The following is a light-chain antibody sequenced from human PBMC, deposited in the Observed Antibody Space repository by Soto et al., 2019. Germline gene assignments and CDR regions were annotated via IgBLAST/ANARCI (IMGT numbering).Light chain of an antibody. V-gene: IGLV1-40*01. CDR1: NSNIGSNA. Sequence: QAVVTQSPSVSGAPRQSVNISCSGNNSNIGSNAVHWYQQLPGKAPKLLISANNIRPSGVPDRFSGSKSGTSASLAITGLQAEDEADYYCQSYDSSLSGSGVFGGGTQLTVL. CDR2: ANN. CDR3: QSYDSSLSGSGV. J-gene: IGLJ3*02.